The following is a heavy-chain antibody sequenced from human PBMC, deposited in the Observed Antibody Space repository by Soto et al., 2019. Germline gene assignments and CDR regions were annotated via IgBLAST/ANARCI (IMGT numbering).Heavy chain of an antibody. Sequence: VQLLESGGGLVQPGGSLRLSCAASGFTFSSYATKWVRQAPGKGLEWVSLIGESGTPTYYADSVKGRFTISRDNSGNTLFLEMYSLRAEDTAVYYCARYIPGVRYYGMDVWGQGTTVTVSS. V-gene: IGHV3-23*01. CDR3: ARYIPGVRYYGMDV. CDR2: IGESGTPT. CDR1: GFTFSSYA. D-gene: IGHD2-2*01. J-gene: IGHJ6*02.